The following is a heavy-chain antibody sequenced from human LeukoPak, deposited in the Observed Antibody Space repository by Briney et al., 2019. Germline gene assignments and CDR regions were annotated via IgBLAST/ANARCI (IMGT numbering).Heavy chain of an antibody. J-gene: IGHJ3*02. D-gene: IGHD6-13*01. CDR3: ARGGLLSSSFDAFDI. CDR1: GFTFSSYG. V-gene: IGHV3-30*02. Sequence: GRSLRLSCAASGFTFSSYGMHWVRQAPGKGLEWVAFIRYDGSNKYYADSVKGRFTISRDNSKNTLYLQMNSLRAEDTAVYYCARGGLLSSSFDAFDIWGQGTMVTVSS. CDR2: IRYDGSNK.